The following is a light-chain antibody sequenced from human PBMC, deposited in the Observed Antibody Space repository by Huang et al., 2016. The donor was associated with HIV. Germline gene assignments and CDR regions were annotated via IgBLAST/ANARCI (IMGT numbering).Light chain of an antibody. J-gene: IGKJ4*01. CDR2: WAS. CDR1: QSLFFSYNKRSY. CDR3: QQYYHNPLT. V-gene: IGKV4-1*01. Sequence: DIVMTQSPDSLTVSLGERATINCRSSQSLFFSYNKRSYLAWYQKKPGKPQKLVISWASARESGVTDRFSGSGSETHFTLTINSLQAEDVAVYYCQQYYHNPLTFGGGTKVEI.